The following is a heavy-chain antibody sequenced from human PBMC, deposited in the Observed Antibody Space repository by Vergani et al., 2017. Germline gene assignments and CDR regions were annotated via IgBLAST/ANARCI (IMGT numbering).Heavy chain of an antibody. V-gene: IGHV1-69*04. Sequence: QVQLVQSGAEVKKPGASVKVSCKASGGTFSSYAISWVRQAPGQGLEWMGRIIPILGIANYAQKFQGRVTITADKSTSTAYMELSSLRSEATAVYYCARAGLRFGGYGMDVWGQGTTVTVSS. CDR3: ARAGLRFGGYGMDV. CDR2: IIPILGIA. D-gene: IGHD5-12*01. J-gene: IGHJ6*02. CDR1: GGTFSSYA.